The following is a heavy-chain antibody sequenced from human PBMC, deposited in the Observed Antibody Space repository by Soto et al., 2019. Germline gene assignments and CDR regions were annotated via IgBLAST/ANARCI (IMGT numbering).Heavy chain of an antibody. D-gene: IGHD2-15*01. CDR2: IFHSENA. Sequence: PSETLSLTFTVSGGSMRNVYSSWIRQPPGKRLEWIGFIFHSENAKYNPSLKSRVTISIDTSKSQFSLSLDSVTAADTAVYFCARAHAPTLPFDYWGLGTLVTVSS. CDR1: GGSMRNVY. V-gene: IGHV4-59*01. CDR3: ARAHAPTLPFDY. J-gene: IGHJ4*01.